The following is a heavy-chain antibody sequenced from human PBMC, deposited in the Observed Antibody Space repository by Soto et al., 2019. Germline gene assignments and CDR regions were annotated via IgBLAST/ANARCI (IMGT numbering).Heavy chain of an antibody. CDR2: ISYDGSNK. CDR1: GFTFSSYG. V-gene: IGHV3-30*03. D-gene: IGHD5-18*01. CDR3: ASGYSYGSDYYYGMDV. Sequence: PVGSLRLSCAASGFTFSSYGMHWVRQAPGKGLEWVAVISYDGSNKYYADSVKGRFTISRDNSKNTLYLQMNSLRAEDTAVYYCASGYSYGSDYYYGMDVWGQGTTVTVSS. J-gene: IGHJ6*02.